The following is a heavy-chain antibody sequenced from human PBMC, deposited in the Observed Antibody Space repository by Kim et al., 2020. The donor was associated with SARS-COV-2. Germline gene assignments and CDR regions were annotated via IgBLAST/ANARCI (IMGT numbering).Heavy chain of an antibody. CDR3: ARGRDGFSWDY. V-gene: IGHV3-66*01. CDR1: GFTVNSNH. Sequence: GGSLRLSCAASGFTVNSNHMSWVRQAPGKGLEWVSVIFSGGSTFYADSAKGRFTVSRDKSKNTLYLQMNSLRSEDTAVYYFARGRDGFSWDYWGQGTLVT. J-gene: IGHJ4*02. CDR2: IFSGGST. D-gene: IGHD2-15*01.